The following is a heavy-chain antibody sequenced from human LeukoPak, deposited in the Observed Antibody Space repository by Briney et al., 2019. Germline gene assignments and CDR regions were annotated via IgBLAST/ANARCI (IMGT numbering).Heavy chain of an antibody. Sequence: ASVKVSCKASGYTFTGYYIHWVRQAPGQGLEWMGSTNPNNGGTHYAQNFQGRVTMTRDTSIITAYMELSGLRSDDTAVYYCARDGNYGPGTYFRRYFDQWGQGTLVTVSS. CDR3: ARDGNYGPGTYFRRYFDQ. CDR2: TNPNNGGT. V-gene: IGHV1-2*02. J-gene: IGHJ4*02. D-gene: IGHD3-10*01. CDR1: GYTFTGYY.